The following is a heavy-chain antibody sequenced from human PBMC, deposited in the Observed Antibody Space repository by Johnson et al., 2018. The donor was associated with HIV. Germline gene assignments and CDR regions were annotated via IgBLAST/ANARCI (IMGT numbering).Heavy chain of an antibody. V-gene: IGHV3-9*01. D-gene: IGHD3-16*02. J-gene: IGHJ3*02. CDR3: ARGLTFGQLSLYDVFEI. Sequence: VHLVEYGGGLVQPGRSLRLSCAASGFTFDDYAMHWVRQAPGKGLEWVSGISWNSGSIGYADSVKGRFTISRDNAKNSLYLQMNSRRAEDTALYYCARGLTFGQLSLYDVFEIWGQGTMVTVSS. CDR2: ISWNSGSI. CDR1: GFTFDDYA.